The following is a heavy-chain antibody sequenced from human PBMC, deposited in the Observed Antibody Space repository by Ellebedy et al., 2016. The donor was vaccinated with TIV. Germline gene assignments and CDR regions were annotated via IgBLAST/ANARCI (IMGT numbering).Heavy chain of an antibody. V-gene: IGHV3-30*04. Sequence: GGSLRLXXAASGFTFSSYALHWVRQAPGKGLEWVAFISYDGGSKYYADSVKGRFTISRDNSKNTLDLQMNSLRAEDTALYYCARETRGYAGIFDYWGQGTLVTASS. CDR3: ARETRGYAGIFDY. CDR1: GFTFSSYA. J-gene: IGHJ4*02. D-gene: IGHD2-15*01. CDR2: ISYDGGSK.